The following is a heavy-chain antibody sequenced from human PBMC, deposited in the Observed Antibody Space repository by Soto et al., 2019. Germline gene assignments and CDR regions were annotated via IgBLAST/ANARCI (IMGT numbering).Heavy chain of an antibody. CDR2: ISAHNGNT. D-gene: IGHD1-1*01. V-gene: IGHV1-18*01. Sequence: QVHLVQSGAEVRKPGASVKVSCKGSGYTFTTYGITWVRQAPGQGLEWMGWISAHNGNTNYAQKLQGRVTVTRDTSTSTAYMELRNLRSADTAVYYCARGRYGDYWGQGALVTVSS. CDR3: ARGRYGDY. CDR1: GYTFTTYG. J-gene: IGHJ4*02.